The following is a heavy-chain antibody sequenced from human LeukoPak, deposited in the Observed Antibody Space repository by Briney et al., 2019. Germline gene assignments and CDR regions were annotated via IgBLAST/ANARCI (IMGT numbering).Heavy chain of an antibody. CDR1: GGSISSGGYY. CDR3: ARNDYGDPWYFDY. V-gene: IGHV4-31*03. CDR2: IYYSGST. Sequence: SQTLSLTCTVSGGSISSGGYYWSWIRQHPGKGLEWIRYIYYSGSTYYNPSLKSRVTISVDTSKNQFSLKLSSVTAADTAVYYCARNDYGDPWYFDYWGQGTLVTVSS. J-gene: IGHJ4*02. D-gene: IGHD4-17*01.